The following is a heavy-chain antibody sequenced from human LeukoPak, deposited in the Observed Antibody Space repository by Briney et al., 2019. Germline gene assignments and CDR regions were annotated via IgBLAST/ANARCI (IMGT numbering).Heavy chain of an antibody. CDR1: GFTFNTFG. CDR2: ISPSSSYI. Sequence: GGSPRLSCAASGFTFNTFGLNWVRQLPGKGLQWVSSISPSSSYIYYEDSVKGRFTISRGDAKNSLYLQMNSLTVGDTAVYYCVRDDAAWLYWGRGALSPS. V-gene: IGHV3-21*01. D-gene: IGHD6-13*01. J-gene: IGHJ4*02. CDR3: VRDDAAWLY.